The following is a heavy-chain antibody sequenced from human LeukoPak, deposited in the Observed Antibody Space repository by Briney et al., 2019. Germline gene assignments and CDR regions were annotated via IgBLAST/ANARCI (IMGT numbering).Heavy chain of an antibody. CDR2: VYYTGST. CDR3: VRHHKYCGSTSCYKVGDPTDAFAI. V-gene: IGHV4-39*01. D-gene: IGHD2-2*01. CDR1: GGSIRNYNNY. J-gene: IGHJ3*02. Sequence: PSETLSLTCIVSGGSIRNYNNYWGWIRQPPGKGLEWIGSVYYTGSTYYNPSLQSRITVSVDTSKNQFSLKLSSVTAADTAVYYCVRHHKYCGSTSCYKVGDPTDAFAIWGLGTMVTVSS.